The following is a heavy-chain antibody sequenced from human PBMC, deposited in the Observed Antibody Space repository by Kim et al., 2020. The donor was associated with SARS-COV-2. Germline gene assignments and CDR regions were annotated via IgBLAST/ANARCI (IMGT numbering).Heavy chain of an antibody. CDR2: IYYSGST. V-gene: IGHV4-59*13. CDR1: GGSISSYY. D-gene: IGHD6-13*01. J-gene: IGHJ5*02. Sequence: SETLSLTCTVSGGSISSYYWSWIRQPPGKGLEWIGYIYYSGSTNYNPSLKSRVTISVDTSKNQFSLKLSSVTAADTAVYYCAGAYAAAGVNWFDPWGQGTLVTVSS. CDR3: AGAYAAAGVNWFDP.